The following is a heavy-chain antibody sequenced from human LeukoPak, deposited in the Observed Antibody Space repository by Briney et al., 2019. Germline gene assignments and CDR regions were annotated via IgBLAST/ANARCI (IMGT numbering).Heavy chain of an antibody. V-gene: IGHV1-18*01. Sequence: GASVKVSCKASGYTSTSYGISWVRQAPGQGLEWMGWISAYNGNTNYAQKLQGRVTMTTDTSTSTAYMELRSLRSDDTAVYYCARIPLLAAVWLLPLYYFDYWGQGTLVTVSS. CDR3: ARIPLLAAVWLLPLYYFDY. J-gene: IGHJ4*02. CDR1: GYTSTSYG. D-gene: IGHD3-16*01. CDR2: ISAYNGNT.